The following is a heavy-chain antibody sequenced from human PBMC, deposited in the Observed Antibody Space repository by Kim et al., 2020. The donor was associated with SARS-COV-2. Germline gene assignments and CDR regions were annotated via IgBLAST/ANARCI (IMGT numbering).Heavy chain of an antibody. Sequence: GESLKISCKGSGYSFTSYWIGWVRQMPGKGLEWMGIIYPGDSDTRYSPSFQGQVTISADKSISTAYLQWSSLKASDTAMYYYARHGFNQDSSSWARWDWFDPWGQGTLVTVSS. V-gene: IGHV5-51*01. CDR2: IYPGDSDT. CDR3: ARHGFNQDSSSWARWDWFDP. D-gene: IGHD6-13*01. J-gene: IGHJ5*02. CDR1: GYSFTSYW.